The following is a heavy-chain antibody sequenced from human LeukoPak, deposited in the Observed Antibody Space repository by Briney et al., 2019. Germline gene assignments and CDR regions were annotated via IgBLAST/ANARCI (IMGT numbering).Heavy chain of an antibody. CDR2: INHSGST. CDR1: GFTFSSYG. Sequence: GSLRLSCAASGFTFSSYGMHWVRQPPGKGLEWIGEINHSGSTNYNPSLKSRVTISVDTSKNQFSLKLSSVTAADTAVYYCASNSGWYSYFDYWGQGTLVTVSS. J-gene: IGHJ4*02. V-gene: IGHV4-34*01. D-gene: IGHD6-19*01. CDR3: ASNSGWYSYFDY.